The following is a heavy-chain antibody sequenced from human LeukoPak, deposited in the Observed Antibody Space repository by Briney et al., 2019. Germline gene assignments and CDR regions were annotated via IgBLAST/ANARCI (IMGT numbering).Heavy chain of an antibody. D-gene: IGHD1-26*01. CDR1: GGSIRSSYYY. V-gene: IGHV4-39*02. CDR2: IYSSGST. J-gene: IGHJ5*02. Sequence: SETLSLTCTVSGGSIRSSYYYWAWLRQPPGKGLEWIASIYSSGSTYSSPSLKSRVTISVDTSKNHFSLRLSSVTAADTAVYYCARGGTYVSWWFDPWGQGTLVTVSS. CDR3: ARGGTYVSWWFDP.